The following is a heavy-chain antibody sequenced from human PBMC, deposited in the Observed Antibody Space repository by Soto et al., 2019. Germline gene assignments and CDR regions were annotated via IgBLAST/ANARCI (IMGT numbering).Heavy chain of an antibody. CDR2: MNPNSGNT. J-gene: IGHJ6*02. CDR1: GYTFTSYD. Sequence: EASVKVSCKASGYTFTSYDINWVRQATGQGLEWMGWMNPNSGNTGYAQKFQGRVTMTRNTSISTAYMGLSSLRSEDTAVYYCARELRYGGNYYYYYGMDVWGQGTTVTVSS. D-gene: IGHD2-15*01. CDR3: ARELRYGGNYYYYYGMDV. V-gene: IGHV1-8*01.